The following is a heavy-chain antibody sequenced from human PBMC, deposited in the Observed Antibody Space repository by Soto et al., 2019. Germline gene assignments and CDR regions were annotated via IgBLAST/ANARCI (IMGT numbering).Heavy chain of an antibody. Sequence: ESGGGVVQPGRSLRLSCAASGFTFSSYAMHWVRQAPGKGLEWVAVISYDGSNKYYADSVKGRFTISRDNSKNTLYLQMNSLRAEDTAVYYCARDQGRSSWYVRYYYYGMDVWGQGTTVTVSS. CDR3: ARDQGRSSWYVRYYYYGMDV. J-gene: IGHJ6*02. V-gene: IGHV3-30-3*01. CDR1: GFTFSSYA. D-gene: IGHD6-13*01. CDR2: ISYDGSNK.